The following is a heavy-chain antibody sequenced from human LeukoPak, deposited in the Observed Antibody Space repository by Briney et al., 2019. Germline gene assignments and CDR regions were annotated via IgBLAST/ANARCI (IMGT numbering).Heavy chain of an antibody. D-gene: IGHD3-10*01. V-gene: IGHV3-23*01. CDR2: ISGSDGRT. Sequence: GGSLRLSCAASGFTFSSYVMNWLRQAPGEGLEWVSTISGSDGRTFYADSVKGRFTISRDNSKNTLYLQMNSLRAEDTAVYYCAKNYYGSGSYYKGFDYWGQGTLVTVSS. CDR3: AKNYYGSGSYYKGFDY. CDR1: GFTFSSYV. J-gene: IGHJ4*02.